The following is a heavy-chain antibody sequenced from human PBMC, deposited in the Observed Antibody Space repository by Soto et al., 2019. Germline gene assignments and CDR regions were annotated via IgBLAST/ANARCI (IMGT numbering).Heavy chain of an antibody. CDR3: ARDAAVPGESDRFDY. D-gene: IGHD6-19*01. J-gene: IGHJ4*02. CDR1: GDSVTSNVW. V-gene: IGHV4-4*02. Sequence: SETLSLTCAVSGDSVTSNVWWSWVRQPPGKGLEWIGEAYHNGLTDYNPSLKSRVTMPVDTSKNEFSLKLTLLTAADTAIYYCARDAAVPGESDRFDYWGQGTLVTVSS. CDR2: AYHNGLT.